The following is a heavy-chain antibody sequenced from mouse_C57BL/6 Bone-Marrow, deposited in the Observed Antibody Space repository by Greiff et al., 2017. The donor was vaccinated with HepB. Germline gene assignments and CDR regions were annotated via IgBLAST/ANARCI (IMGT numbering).Heavy chain of an antibody. CDR1: GFTFSSYA. Sequence: EVKLMESGEGLVKPGGSLKLSCAASGFTFSSYAMSWVRQTPEKRLEWVAYISSGGDYIYYADTVKGRFTISRDNARNTLYLQMSSLKSEDTAMYYCTRDRADLLQYAMDYWGQGTSVTVSS. CDR2: ISSGGDYI. J-gene: IGHJ4*01. CDR3: TRDRADLLQYAMDY. V-gene: IGHV5-9-1*02. D-gene: IGHD2-1*01.